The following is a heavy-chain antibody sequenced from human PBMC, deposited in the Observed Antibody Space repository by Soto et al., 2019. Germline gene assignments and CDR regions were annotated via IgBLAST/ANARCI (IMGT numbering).Heavy chain of an antibody. D-gene: IGHD3-10*01. V-gene: IGHV3-73*01. CDR3: TRQGDTYYFGWASDY. CDR1: GFTFSGSA. J-gene: IGHJ4*02. CDR2: IRSKANSYAT. Sequence: GGSLRLSCAASGFTFSGSAMHWVRQASGKGLEWVGRIRSKANSYATAYAASVKGRVTISRDDSKNTAYLQMNSLKTEDRAVYYCTRQGDTYYFGWASDYWGKGTLVTVSS.